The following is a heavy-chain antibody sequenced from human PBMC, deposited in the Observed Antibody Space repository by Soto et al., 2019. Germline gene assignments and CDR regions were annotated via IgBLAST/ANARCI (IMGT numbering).Heavy chain of an antibody. Sequence: PSETLSLTCNVSGGAIDSGGYYWCWIRQHPGKDLEWIGYIYYSGSTYYNPSLKSRVSISIDTSKNQFSLELISVTAADTAVYYCARVGTSYARRGLDVWGQGTTVTVSS. J-gene: IGHJ6*02. CDR3: ARVGTSYARRGLDV. V-gene: IGHV4-31*03. CDR2: IYYSGST. D-gene: IGHD7-27*01. CDR1: GGAIDSGGYY.